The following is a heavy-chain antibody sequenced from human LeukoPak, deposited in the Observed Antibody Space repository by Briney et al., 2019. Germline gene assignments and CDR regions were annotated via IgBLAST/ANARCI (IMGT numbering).Heavy chain of an antibody. CDR2: LSGSGVST. Sequence: GGSLRLSCAASGLTFRSYAMSWVRQAPGKGLEWVSGLSGSGVSTHYADSVKGRFTISRGNSKNTLYLQMNSLRVEDTAVYYCAKVEQWQYFDYWGQGTLVTVSS. D-gene: IGHD6-19*01. V-gene: IGHV3-23*01. CDR3: AKVEQWQYFDY. J-gene: IGHJ4*02. CDR1: GLTFRSYA.